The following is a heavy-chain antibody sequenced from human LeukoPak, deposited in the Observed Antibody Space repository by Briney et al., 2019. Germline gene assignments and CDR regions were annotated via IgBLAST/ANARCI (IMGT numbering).Heavy chain of an antibody. Sequence: ASVKVSCKSSGYTFTDYYLHWVRQAPGQGREWMGWVNPNSGDTKYAQKFQGRVTMTRDPSTSTVYMGLNSLRSDDTALYYCARESPYSSSWFDRWGQGTLVPVSS. D-gene: IGHD6-13*01. CDR2: VNPNSGDT. V-gene: IGHV1-2*02. J-gene: IGHJ5*02. CDR3: ARESPYSSSWFDR. CDR1: GYTFTDYY.